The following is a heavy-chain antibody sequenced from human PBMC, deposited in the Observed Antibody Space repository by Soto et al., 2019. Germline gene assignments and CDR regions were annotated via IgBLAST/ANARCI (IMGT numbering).Heavy chain of an antibody. Sequence: GGSLRLSCAASGFTFSSYWMHWVRQAPGKGLVWVSRINSDGSSTSYADSVKGRFTISRDNAKNTLYLQMNSLRAEDTAVYYCARDRYYDFWSGYYPDPYYYYYGMDVWGQGTTVTVSS. D-gene: IGHD3-3*01. J-gene: IGHJ6*02. CDR1: GFTFSSYW. CDR2: INSDGSST. V-gene: IGHV3-74*01. CDR3: ARDRYYDFWSGYYPDPYYYYYGMDV.